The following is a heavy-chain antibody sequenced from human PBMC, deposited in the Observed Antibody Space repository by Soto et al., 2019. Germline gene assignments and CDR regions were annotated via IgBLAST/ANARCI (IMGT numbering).Heavy chain of an antibody. V-gene: IGHV4-34*01. Sequence: SETLSLTCAVYGGSFSGYYWSWIRQPPGKGLEWIGEINHSGSTNYNPSLKSRVTISVDTSKNQFSLKLSSVTAADTAVYYCARVYLRWFAPWGQGTLVTVSS. CDR3: ARVYLRWFAP. CDR2: INHSGST. D-gene: IGHD2-8*01. J-gene: IGHJ5*02. CDR1: GGSFSGYY.